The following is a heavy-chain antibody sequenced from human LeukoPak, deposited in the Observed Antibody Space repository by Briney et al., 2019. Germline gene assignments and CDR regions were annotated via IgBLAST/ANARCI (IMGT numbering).Heavy chain of an antibody. J-gene: IGHJ4*02. CDR3: ARGDNSSTWNYSFDY. V-gene: IGHV3-48*03. CDR1: GFTFSSYE. CDR2: ISNSGRTI. D-gene: IGHD6-13*01. Sequence: GGYLRLSCVASGFTFSSYEMQWVRQAPGKGLEWVSYISNSGRTIHYADSAKGRFTISRDNAKSSLFLHMNSLRAEDTAVYYCARGDNSSTWNYSFDYWAQGTLVTVSS.